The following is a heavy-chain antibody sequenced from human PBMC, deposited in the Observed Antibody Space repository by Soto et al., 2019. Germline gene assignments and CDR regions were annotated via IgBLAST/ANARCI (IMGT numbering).Heavy chain of an antibody. D-gene: IGHD3-22*01. V-gene: IGHV4-34*01. CDR3: STRAYDTNGYYRFDP. CDR2: INHSGRV. J-gene: IGHJ5*01. Sequence: SENLSLTLDVYGESLSGHYWTWILQAPVKGLEWIGDINHSGRVNYIPSLKSRVTISLDTSKNQFSLTLSAVTAADTAMYYCSTRAYDTNGYYRFDPWGQGTMVPVPS. CDR1: GESLSGHY.